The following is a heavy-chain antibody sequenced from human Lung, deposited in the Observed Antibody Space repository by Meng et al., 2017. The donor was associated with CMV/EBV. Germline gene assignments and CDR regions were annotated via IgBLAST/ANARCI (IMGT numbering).Heavy chain of an antibody. CDR1: GYTFTSHD. J-gene: IGHJ4*02. D-gene: IGHD1-1*01. CDR3: ARNTGVY. CDR2: MNPNTGNT. Sequence: SVTVSCQASGYTFTSHDIHWVRLTTAQGLEWLGWMNPNTGNTGFAQNFQGRVAMTRNIALNTAYMELSSLTPADTAVYFCARNTGVYWGQGTLVTVSS. V-gene: IGHV1-8*01.